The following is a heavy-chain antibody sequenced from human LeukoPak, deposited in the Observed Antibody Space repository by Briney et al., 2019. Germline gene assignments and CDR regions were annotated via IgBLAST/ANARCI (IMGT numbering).Heavy chain of an antibody. Sequence: SETLSLTCDVSGGSVSSGGYYWSWIRQPPGKGLEWIAYMFYSGSANYNPSLMSRVTISLDTSKNQFSLKLNSVTAADTAVYYCARTNSSGWHSVDNYYGMDVWGQGTTVTVSS. CDR2: MFYSGSA. J-gene: IGHJ6*02. CDR3: ARTNSSGWHSVDNYYGMDV. CDR1: GGSVSSGGYY. V-gene: IGHV4-61*08. D-gene: IGHD6-19*01.